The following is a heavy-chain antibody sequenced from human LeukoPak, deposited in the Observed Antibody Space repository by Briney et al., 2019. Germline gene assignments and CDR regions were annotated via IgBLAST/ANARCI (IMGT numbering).Heavy chain of an antibody. J-gene: IGHJ4*02. V-gene: IGHV4-4*07. Sequence: SETLSLTCTVSGGYIRSYSWSWIRQPAGKGLQWIGRIYTSGSTNYNPSLKRRVTMSVDTSKNRFSLKLSSVTAADTAVYYCAREHLCGDYDYWGQGTLVTVSS. CDR3: AREHLCGDYDY. CDR1: GGYIRSYS. CDR2: IYTSGST. D-gene: IGHD4-17*01.